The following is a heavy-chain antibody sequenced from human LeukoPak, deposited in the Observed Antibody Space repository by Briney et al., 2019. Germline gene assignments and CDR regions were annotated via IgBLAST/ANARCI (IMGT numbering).Heavy chain of an antibody. Sequence: PSETLSLTCTVSGASFNSDDQYWNWIRQSPGKGLEWIGSIHPSGMLYNNPSLESRVTMPRDTSKNQFSLNLNSVTAADTAVYFCTRGLDSRKLGYWGQGILVTVSS. CDR2: IHPSGML. D-gene: IGHD3-22*01. CDR3: TRGLDSRKLGY. V-gene: IGHV4-31*03. J-gene: IGHJ4*02. CDR1: GASFNSDDQY.